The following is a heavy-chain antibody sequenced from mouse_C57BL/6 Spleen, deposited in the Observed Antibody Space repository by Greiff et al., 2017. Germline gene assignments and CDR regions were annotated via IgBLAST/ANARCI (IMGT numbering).Heavy chain of an antibody. CDR3: ARGGYDWFAY. J-gene: IGHJ3*01. D-gene: IGHD2-2*01. V-gene: IGHV1-82*01. CDR2: IYPGDGDT. Sequence: QVQLQQSGPELVKPGASVKISCKASGYAFSSSWMNWVKQRPGKGLEWIGRIYPGDGDTNYNGKFKGKATLTADKSSSTAYMQLSSLTSADSAVYFCARGGYDWFAYWGQGTLVTVSA. CDR1: GYAFSSSW.